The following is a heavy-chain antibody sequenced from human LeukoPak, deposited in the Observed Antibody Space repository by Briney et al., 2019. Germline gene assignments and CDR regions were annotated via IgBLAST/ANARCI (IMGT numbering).Heavy chain of an antibody. CDR1: GFTVSSNY. Sequence: PGGSLRLSCAASGFTVSSNYMSWVRQAPGKGLEWVSVIYSGGSTYYADSVKGRFTISRDNSKNTLYLQMNSLRAEDTAVYYCARAPSLRGYDLGAFDIWGQGTVVTVSS. J-gene: IGHJ3*02. D-gene: IGHD3/OR15-3a*01. V-gene: IGHV3-53*01. CDR2: IYSGGST. CDR3: ARAPSLRGYDLGAFDI.